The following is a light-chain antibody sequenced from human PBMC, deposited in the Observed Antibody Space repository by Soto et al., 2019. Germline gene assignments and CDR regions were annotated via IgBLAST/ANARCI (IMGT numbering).Light chain of an antibody. J-gene: IGLJ1*01. V-gene: IGLV2-14*01. CDR2: GVS. CDR3: TSYTSSSTFV. Sequence: QSALTQPASVSGSPGQSITISCTGTTSDVAGYNYVSWYQQHPGKAPKLMIYGVSNRPSGVSNRFSGSRSGNTASLTISGLQSEDEAEYYCTSYTSSSTFVFGTGTKVTVL. CDR1: TSDVAGYNY.